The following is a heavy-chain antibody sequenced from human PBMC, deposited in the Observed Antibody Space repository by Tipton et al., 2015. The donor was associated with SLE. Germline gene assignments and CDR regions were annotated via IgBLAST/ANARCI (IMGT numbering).Heavy chain of an antibody. Sequence: SLRLSCAASGFTFSSYWMHWVRQAPGKGLVWVSRIDRDGSSTGYADSVKGRFTISRDNAKNTVYLQMDTLRAEDTAVYFCGLYGVGSIIVDYWGEGTLVTVSS. CDR3: GLYGVGSIIVDY. V-gene: IGHV3-74*01. CDR1: GFTFSSYW. CDR2: IDRDGSST. D-gene: IGHD1-14*01. J-gene: IGHJ4*02.